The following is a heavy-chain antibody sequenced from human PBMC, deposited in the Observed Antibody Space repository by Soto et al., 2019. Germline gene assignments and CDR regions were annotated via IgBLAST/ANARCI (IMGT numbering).Heavy chain of an antibody. CDR1: GFTFSSYS. CDR3: ARAKENLYSSSWYLYYYYMDV. V-gene: IGHV3-48*01. Sequence: GGSLRLSCAASGFTFSSYSMNWVRQAPGKGLEWVSYISSSSSTIYYADSVKGRFTISRDNAKNSLYLQMNSLRAEDTAVYYCARAKENLYSSSWYLYYYYMDVWGKGTTVTVSS. D-gene: IGHD6-13*01. J-gene: IGHJ6*03. CDR2: ISSSSSTI.